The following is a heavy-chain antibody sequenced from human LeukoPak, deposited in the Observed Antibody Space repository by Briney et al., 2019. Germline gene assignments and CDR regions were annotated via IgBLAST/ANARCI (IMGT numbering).Heavy chain of an antibody. CDR3: AGGVKYYDSPNLDY. Sequence: SQTLSLTCALSGASISSGGYSWSWIRQPPGKGLEWIGYIYHSGSTYYNPSLTSRDTISVDRYKNRFSQKLSSVTAAGTAVYYCAGGVKYYDSPNLDYWGQGTLVTVSS. V-gene: IGHV4-30-2*01. J-gene: IGHJ4*02. D-gene: IGHD3-22*01. CDR2: IYHSGST. CDR1: GASISSGGYS.